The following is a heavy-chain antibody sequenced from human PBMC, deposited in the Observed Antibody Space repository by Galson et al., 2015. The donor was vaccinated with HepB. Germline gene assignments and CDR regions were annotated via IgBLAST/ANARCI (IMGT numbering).Heavy chain of an antibody. CDR3: ARQVKRPVTERGYNY. D-gene: IGHD5-18*01. J-gene: IGHJ4*02. CDR1: GLSLSTSGMC. CDR2: IYHSGST. V-gene: IGHV4-30-2*01. Sequence: LVKPTQTLTLTCTFSGLSLSTSGMCVSWIRQPPGKGLEWIGYIYHSGSTYYNPSLKSRVTISVDTSKNQFSLKLSSVTAADTAVYYCARQVKRPVTERGYNYWGQGTLVTVSS.